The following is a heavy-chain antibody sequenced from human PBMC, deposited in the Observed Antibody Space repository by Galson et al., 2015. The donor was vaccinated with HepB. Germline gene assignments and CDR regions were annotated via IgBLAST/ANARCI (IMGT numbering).Heavy chain of an antibody. Sequence: SVKVSCKASGYTFTSYAMHWVRQAPGQRLEWMGWINAGNGNTKYSQKSQGRVTITRDTSASTAYMELSSLRSEDTAVYYCARGSGYIRFDPWGQGTLVTVSS. CDR1: GYTFTSYA. V-gene: IGHV1-3*01. CDR3: ARGSGYIRFDP. D-gene: IGHD5-12*01. J-gene: IGHJ5*02. CDR2: INAGNGNT.